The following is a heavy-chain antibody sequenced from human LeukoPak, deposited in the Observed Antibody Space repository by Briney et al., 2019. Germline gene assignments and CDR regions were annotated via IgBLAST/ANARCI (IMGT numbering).Heavy chain of an antibody. J-gene: IGHJ4*02. D-gene: IGHD5-24*01. V-gene: IGHV3-21*01. Sequence: PGGSLRLSCAASGFTFSSYSMNWVRQAPGKGLEWVSSISSSSSYIYYADSVKGRFTISRDNAKNSLYLQMNSLRAEDMAVYYCAREGIEMATIFDYWGQGTLVTVSS. CDR3: AREGIEMATIFDY. CDR2: ISSSSSYI. CDR1: GFTFSSYS.